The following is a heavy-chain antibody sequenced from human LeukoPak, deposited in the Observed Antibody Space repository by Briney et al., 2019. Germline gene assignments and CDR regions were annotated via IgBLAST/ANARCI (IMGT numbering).Heavy chain of an antibody. CDR3: AITHGYYDGSGYWVQ. D-gene: IGHD3-22*01. V-gene: IGHV3-23*01. CDR1: GFTFSSYA. CDR2: ISPSADRT. J-gene: IGHJ4*02. Sequence: PGGSLRLSCAASGFTFSSYAMSWVRQAPGKGLEWVSFISPSADRTSNADSVEGRFTISRDNPRNTLYLQMNSLRDEDTAVYYCAITHGYYDGSGYWVQWGQGTLVTVSS.